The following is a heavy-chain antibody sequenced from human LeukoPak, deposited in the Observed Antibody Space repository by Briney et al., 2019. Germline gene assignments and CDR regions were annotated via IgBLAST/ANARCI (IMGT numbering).Heavy chain of an antibody. V-gene: IGHV4-59*01. CDR3: ARGGETYPDY. J-gene: IGHJ4*02. CDR1: GGSISSYY. D-gene: IGHD2-21*01. Sequence: ASETLSLTCTVSGGSISSYYWSWIRQPPGKGLEWIGYIYYIGSPNYNPSLKSRVTISVDTSKNQFSLKLSSVTAADTAVYFCARGGETYPDYWGQGTLVTVSS. CDR2: IYYIGSP.